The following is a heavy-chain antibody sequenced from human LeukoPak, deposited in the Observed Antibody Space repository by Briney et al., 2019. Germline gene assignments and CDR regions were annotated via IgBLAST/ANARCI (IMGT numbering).Heavy chain of an antibody. J-gene: IGHJ4*02. CDR3: ARELSPTLYFDY. D-gene: IGHD3-16*02. V-gene: IGHV1-46*01. CDR1: GYTFTSYY. Sequence: ASVKVSCKASGYTFTSYYMHWVRQAPGQGLEYVGVINPTADQTNYAQKFQGRVTVTRDMSTNTVYMELSGLRSEDTAMYYCARELSPTLYFDYWGQGTLVTVSS. CDR2: INPTADQT.